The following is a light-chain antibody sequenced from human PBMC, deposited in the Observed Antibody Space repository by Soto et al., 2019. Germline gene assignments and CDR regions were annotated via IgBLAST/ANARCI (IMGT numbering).Light chain of an antibody. CDR2: GAS. V-gene: IGKV3-20*01. CDR1: QSVSSSY. CDR3: QQYGSSPPWT. Sequence: EIVLTQSPGTLSLSPGERATLSCRASQSVSSSYLAWYQQKPGQAPRLLIYGASSRVTGIPDRFSGSGSGTDFTLTISRLEPEDFAVIYCQQYGSSPPWTFGQGPRVDTK. J-gene: IGKJ1*01.